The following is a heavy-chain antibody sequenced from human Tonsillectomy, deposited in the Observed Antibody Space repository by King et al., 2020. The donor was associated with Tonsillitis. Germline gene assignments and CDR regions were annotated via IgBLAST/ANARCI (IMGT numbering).Heavy chain of an antibody. CDR3: AREALTGAAAGHFDY. CDR1: GLPFRPYG. J-gene: IGHJ4*02. D-gene: IGHD6-13*01. V-gene: IGHV3-33*08. CDR2: MWFDGGNK. Sequence: VQLVESGGGVVQPGRSLRLSCAASGLPFRPYGWHWVRRAPAKGLEGVAVMWFDGGNKYFEDPVKGRFTISRDNSKNTLYLQMNSLRAEDTAVYYCAREALTGAAAGHFDYWGQGTLVTVSS.